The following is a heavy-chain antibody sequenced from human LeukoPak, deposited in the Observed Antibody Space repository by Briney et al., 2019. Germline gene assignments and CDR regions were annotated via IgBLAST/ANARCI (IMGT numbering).Heavy chain of an antibody. V-gene: IGHV4-59*01. Sequence: PSETLSLTSTVSGGSISSYYWSWIRQPPGKGLEWIGYIYYSGSTNYNPSLKSRVTISVDTSKNQFSLKLSSVTAADTAVYYCARERSSSSTFDYWGQGTLVTVSS. CDR1: GGSISSYY. J-gene: IGHJ4*02. CDR3: ARERSSSSTFDY. D-gene: IGHD6-6*01. CDR2: IYYSGST.